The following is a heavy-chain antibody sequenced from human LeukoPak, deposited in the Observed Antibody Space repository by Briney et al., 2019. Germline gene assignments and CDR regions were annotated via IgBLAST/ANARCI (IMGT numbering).Heavy chain of an antibody. CDR2: IYHSGST. J-gene: IGHJ3*02. CDR3: ARGEAGSDYAAFDI. Sequence: SGTLSLTCAVSGGSISSSNWWSWVRQPPGKGLERIGEIYHSGSTNYNPSLKSRVTISVDKSKNQFSLKLSSVTAADTAVYYCARGEAGSDYAAFDIWGQGTMVTVSS. V-gene: IGHV4-4*02. CDR1: GGSISSSNW. D-gene: IGHD3-10*01.